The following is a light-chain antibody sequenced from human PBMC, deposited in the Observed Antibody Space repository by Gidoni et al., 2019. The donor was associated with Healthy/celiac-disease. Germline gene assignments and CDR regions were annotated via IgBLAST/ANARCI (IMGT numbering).Light chain of an antibody. CDR1: SSNIGSNT. J-gene: IGLJ2*01. Sequence: QSVLTQSPSASGTPGQRVTISCSGSSSNIGSNTVNWYQQLPGTAPKLLIYRNNQRPSGVPDRFSGSKSGTSASLAISGLQSEDEADYYCAAWDDSLNGPGFGGGTKLTVL. CDR3: AAWDDSLNGPG. CDR2: RNN. V-gene: IGLV1-44*01.